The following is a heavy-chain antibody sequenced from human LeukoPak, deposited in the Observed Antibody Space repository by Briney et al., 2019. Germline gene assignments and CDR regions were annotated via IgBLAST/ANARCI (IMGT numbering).Heavy chain of an antibody. D-gene: IGHD3-9*01. CDR3: AKVLRYFDWLLHDYFDY. V-gene: IGHV3-23*01. CDR1: GFTFSSYG. Sequence: GGSLRLSCAASGFTFSSYGMSWVRQAPGKGLEWVSAISGSGGSTYYADSVKGRFTISRDNSKNTLYLQMNSLRAEDTAVYYCAKVLRYFDWLLHDYFDYWGQGTLVTVSS. CDR2: ISGSGGST. J-gene: IGHJ4*02.